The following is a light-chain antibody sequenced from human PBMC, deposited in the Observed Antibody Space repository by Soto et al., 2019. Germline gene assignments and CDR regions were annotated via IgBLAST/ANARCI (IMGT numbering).Light chain of an antibody. Sequence: EMVMTQSPATLSVSPVEGATLSCRASQSVRTGLAWYQQKPGQAPRLLIYGASIRATGIPARFSGSGSGTDFTLTISSLQAEDVAVYYCQQYYSTPYTFGQGTRLEIK. V-gene: IGKV3-15*01. J-gene: IGKJ5*01. CDR3: QQYYSTPYT. CDR1: QSVRTG. CDR2: GAS.